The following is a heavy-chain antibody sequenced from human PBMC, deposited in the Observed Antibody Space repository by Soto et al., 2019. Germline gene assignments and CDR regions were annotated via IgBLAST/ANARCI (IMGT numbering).Heavy chain of an antibody. CDR2: IYYSGST. CDR1: GGSITSSYY. J-gene: IGHJ4*02. V-gene: IGHV4-39*01. D-gene: IGHD2-2*02. CDR3: ATIPATTILTAY. Sequence: PSETLSLTCTVSGGSITSSYYWGWIRQPPGKGLEWIGSIYYSGSTYYNPSLKSRVTISVDTSKNQFSLKLSSVTAADTAVYYCATIPATTILTAYWGQGTLVTVSS.